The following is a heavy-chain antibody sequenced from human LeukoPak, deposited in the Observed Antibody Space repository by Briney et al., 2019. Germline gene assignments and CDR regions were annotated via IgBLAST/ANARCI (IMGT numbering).Heavy chain of an antibody. J-gene: IGHJ5*02. D-gene: IGHD1-7*01. CDR3: AKDTNWNYDWFDP. Sequence: GGSLRLSCAASGFTFDDYAMHWVRQAPGKGLEWVSGISWNSGSIGYADSVKGRFTISRDNSKNTLYLQMNSLRAEDTAVYYCAKDTNWNYDWFDPWGQGTLVTVSS. V-gene: IGHV3-9*01. CDR2: ISWNSGSI. CDR1: GFTFDDYA.